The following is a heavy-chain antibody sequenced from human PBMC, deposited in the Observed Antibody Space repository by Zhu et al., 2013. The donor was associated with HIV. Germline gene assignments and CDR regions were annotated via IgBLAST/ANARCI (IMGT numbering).Heavy chain of an antibody. V-gene: IGHV1-8*02. J-gene: IGHJ4*02. D-gene: IGHD3-3*01. CDR3: ARGPGRYYDFWSGYY. CDR1: GYTFTNYG. CDR2: VNPITDNA. Sequence: QVQLVQSGPEVKKPGASVKVSCKASGYTFTNYGINWVRQATGHGLEWMGWVNPITDNAGYAQKFQGRVTMTTNTSISTAYMELSSLRSEDTAVYYCARGPGRYYDFWSGYYWGQGSLVTVSS.